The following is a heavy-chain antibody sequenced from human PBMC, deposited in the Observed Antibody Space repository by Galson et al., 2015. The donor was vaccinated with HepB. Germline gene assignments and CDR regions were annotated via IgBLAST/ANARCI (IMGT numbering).Heavy chain of an antibody. CDR2: IKSDGSSI. Sequence: SLRLSCAASGFTFSTYWMHWVRQAPGKGLVWVSRIKSDGSSIRYADPVKGRFTISRDNAKNTLYLQMNSLRVEDTAVYYCAREWSGDFDYWGQGTLVTVSS. J-gene: IGHJ4*02. V-gene: IGHV3-74*01. CDR3: AREWSGDFDY. D-gene: IGHD1-26*01. CDR1: GFTFSTYW.